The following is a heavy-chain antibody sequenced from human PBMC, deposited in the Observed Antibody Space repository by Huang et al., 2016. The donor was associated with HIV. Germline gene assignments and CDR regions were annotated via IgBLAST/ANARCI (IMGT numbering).Heavy chain of an antibody. CDR3: ARPKMTATPSDSSWSYFDF. CDR1: GGSFSDYF. D-gene: IGHD3-10*01. J-gene: IGHJ4*02. V-gene: IGHV4-34*01. Sequence: QVRLEQWGPNLLKPSDTLSLKCAVYGGSFSDYFWTWIRQSPVKGLEWIGEVNPRGSATHNPSLRSRVSMSIDSSKNQFYLNVTSVTAADTAVYFCARPKMTATPSDSSWSYFDFWGRGTPVTVSS. CDR2: VNPRGSA.